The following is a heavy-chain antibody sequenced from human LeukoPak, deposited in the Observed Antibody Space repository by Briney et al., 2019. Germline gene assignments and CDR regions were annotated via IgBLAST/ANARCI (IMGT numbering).Heavy chain of an antibody. CDR2: ISGSGGST. J-gene: IGHJ4*02. CDR3: SKESKKWGSYRYFDY. Sequence: GGSLRLSCAASGFTFSSYAMSWVRQAPGKGLEWVSAISGSGGSTYYADSVKGRFTISRDNSKNTLYLQMNSLRAEDTAVYYCSKESKKWGSYRYFDYWGQGTLVTVSS. D-gene: IGHD3-16*02. CDR1: GFTFSSYA. V-gene: IGHV3-23*01.